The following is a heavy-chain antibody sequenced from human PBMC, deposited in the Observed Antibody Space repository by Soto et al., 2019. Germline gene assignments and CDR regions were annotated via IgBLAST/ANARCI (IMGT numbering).Heavy chain of an antibody. CDR2: IYYSGST. Sequence: SETLSLTCTVSGGSISSGGYYWSWIRQHPGKGLEWIGYIYYSGSTYYNPSLKSRVTISVDTSKNQFSLKLSSVTAADTAVYYCAREPHNYSSRAYYFDYWGQGTLVTVSS. D-gene: IGHD6-13*01. J-gene: IGHJ4*02. CDR1: GGSISSGGYY. V-gene: IGHV4-31*03. CDR3: AREPHNYSSRAYYFDY.